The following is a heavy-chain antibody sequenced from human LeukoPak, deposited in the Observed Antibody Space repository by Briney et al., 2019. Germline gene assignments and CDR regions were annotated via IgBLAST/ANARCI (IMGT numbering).Heavy chain of an antibody. CDR3: ARDGTAPGLYFDL. V-gene: IGHV3-7*01. D-gene: IGHD1/OR15-1a*01. CDR1: GFTFSNFW. Sequence: PGGSLRLTCAVSGFTFSNFWMSWVRLAPGKGLEWVASIRQDGSEKSYVDSVKGRFTISRDNTWNSLYLQMNSLRAEDTAVYYCARDGTAPGLYFDLWGQGTLVTVSS. J-gene: IGHJ4*01. CDR2: IRQDGSEK.